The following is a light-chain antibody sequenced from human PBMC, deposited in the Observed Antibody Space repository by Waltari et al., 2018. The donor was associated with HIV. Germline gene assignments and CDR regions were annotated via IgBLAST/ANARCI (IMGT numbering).Light chain of an antibody. J-gene: IGKJ5*01. CDR3: QQRTIWPIT. CDR1: QSVRY. CDR2: DAS. Sequence: EIVLPQSPATLSLSPGERAPLSCRASQSVRYLAWYHPNPGQAPRLLIYDASNRATGIPTRFSGSGSGTDFTLTISSLEPEDFAVYYCQQRTIWPITFGQGTRLEIK. V-gene: IGKV3-11*01.